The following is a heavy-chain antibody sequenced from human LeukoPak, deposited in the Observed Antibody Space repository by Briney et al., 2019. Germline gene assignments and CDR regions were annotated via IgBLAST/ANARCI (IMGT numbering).Heavy chain of an antibody. CDR3: ARDPRIQLWYYYGMDV. J-gene: IGHJ6*02. CDR1: GFTFSSYA. CDR2: ISGSGGST. Sequence: GGSLRLSCAASGFTFSSYAMSWVRQAPGKGLEWVSAISGSGGSTYYADSVKGRFTISRDNSKNTLYLQMNSLRAEDTAVYYCARDPRIQLWYYYGMDVWGQGTTVTVSS. V-gene: IGHV3-23*01. D-gene: IGHD5-18*01.